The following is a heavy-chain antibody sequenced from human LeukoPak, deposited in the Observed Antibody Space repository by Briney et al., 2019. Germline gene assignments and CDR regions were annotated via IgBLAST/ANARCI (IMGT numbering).Heavy chain of an antibody. Sequence: PGGSLRLSCAASGFTFSSYAMNWVRQAPGTGLEWVSYISPSSTLIYYADSVKGRFTISRDNAKKSLFLQMNSLRAEDTAVYYCASLASEWELPEVDCWGLGTLVTVSS. V-gene: IGHV3-48*01. D-gene: IGHD1-26*01. CDR3: ASLASEWELPEVDC. CDR1: GFTFSSYA. J-gene: IGHJ4*02. CDR2: ISPSSTLI.